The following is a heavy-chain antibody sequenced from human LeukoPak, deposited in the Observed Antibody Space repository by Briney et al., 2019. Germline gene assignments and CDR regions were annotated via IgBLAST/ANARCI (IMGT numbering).Heavy chain of an antibody. CDR3: VRVWHYSDY. CDR2: IKGDGNSI. Sequence: PGGSLRLSCAASGFTFSSYWMHWVRQAPGKGLVWVSRIKGDGNSIRYADSVKGRFTISRDNAKNTLYLQINCLRAEDTAVYYCVRVWHYSDYWGQGTLVTVSS. D-gene: IGHD2-21*01. J-gene: IGHJ4*02. CDR1: GFTFSSYW. V-gene: IGHV3-74*01.